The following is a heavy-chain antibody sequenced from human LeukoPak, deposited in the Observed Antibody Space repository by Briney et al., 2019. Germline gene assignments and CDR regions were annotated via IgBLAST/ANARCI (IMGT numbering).Heavy chain of an antibody. V-gene: IGHV3-48*01. CDR3: TRVGYIDEGIDY. CDR1: GFTLRYYQ. J-gene: IGHJ4*02. Sequence: GGSLRLSCATSGFTLRYYQMNWVRQAPGKGLEWVSYINVVNGAIYYADSVKGRFTIPGDIATNSVYLQMNSLRAEDTAIYYCTRVGYIDEGIDYWGQGTLVTVSS. CDR2: INVVNGAI. D-gene: IGHD5-24*01.